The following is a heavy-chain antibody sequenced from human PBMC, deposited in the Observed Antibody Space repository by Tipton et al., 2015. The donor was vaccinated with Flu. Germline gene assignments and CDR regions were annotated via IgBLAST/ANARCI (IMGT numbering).Heavy chain of an antibody. V-gene: IGHV4-59*12. Sequence: LRLSCTVSGGSINRYYWSWIRQPPGKGLEWMGNIYYSGSTNYNPSLKSRVTISVDTSKNQFSLKLSSVTAADTAVYYCARGLGVVVAVAFDIWGQGTMVTVSS. J-gene: IGHJ3*02. CDR3: ARGLGVVVAVAFDI. D-gene: IGHD2-15*01. CDR2: IYYSGST. CDR1: GGSINRYY.